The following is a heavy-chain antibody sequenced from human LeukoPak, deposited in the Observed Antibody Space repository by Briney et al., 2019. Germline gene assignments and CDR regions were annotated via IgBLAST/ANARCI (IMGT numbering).Heavy chain of an antibody. V-gene: IGHV3-7*01. CDR2: INQDGSEK. CDR3: ARESTAGYNSSWYGFRN. D-gene: IGHD6-13*01. CDR1: GFTFSGYW. Sequence: GGSLRLSCAASGFTFSGYWMSWVRQALGKGLEWVANINQDGSEKYYVDSVKGRFTISRDNAKNSLLPQMGSLRVEDTAVYYCARESTAGYNSSWYGFRNWGQGTLVSVSS. J-gene: IGHJ1*01.